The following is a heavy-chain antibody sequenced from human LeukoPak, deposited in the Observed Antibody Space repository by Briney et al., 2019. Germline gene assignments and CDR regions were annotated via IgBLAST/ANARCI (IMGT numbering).Heavy chain of an antibody. J-gene: IGHJ4*02. Sequence: SETLSLTCAVYGGSFSGYYWSWIRQPPGKGLEWIGEINHSGSTNYNPSLKSRVTISVDTSKNQFSLKLSSVTAADTAVYYCARDGASRDGYKPFDYWGQGTLVTVSS. CDR2: INHSGST. CDR3: ARDGASRDGYKPFDY. D-gene: IGHD5-24*01. V-gene: IGHV4-34*01. CDR1: GGSFSGYY.